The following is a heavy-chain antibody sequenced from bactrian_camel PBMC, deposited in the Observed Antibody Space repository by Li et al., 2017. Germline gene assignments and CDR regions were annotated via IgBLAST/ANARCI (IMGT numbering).Heavy chain of an antibody. CDR2: SDRDGGA. CDR3: AADIVSIEVTTHIPSVIPY. J-gene: IGHJ4*01. Sequence: VQLVESGGGLVRPGESLRLSCAASGFTLSSLGMSWVRQIPGKEREGVAVSDRDGGATYVDSVKGRFTISRDNAENTLYLQMNSLMPEDTAMYYCAADIVSIEVTTHIPSVIPYWGQGTQVTVS. CDR1: GFTLSSLG. D-gene: IGHD5*01. V-gene: IGHV3S42*01.